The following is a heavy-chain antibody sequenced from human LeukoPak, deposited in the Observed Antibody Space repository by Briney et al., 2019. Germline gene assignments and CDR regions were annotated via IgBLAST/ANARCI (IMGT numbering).Heavy chain of an antibody. CDR2: ISYDGSNK. D-gene: IGHD3-10*01. J-gene: IGHJ4*02. Sequence: GGSLRLSCAASGFTFSSYAMHWVRHAPGKGLEWVAVISYDGSNKYYADSVKGRFTISRDNSKNTLYLQLNSLRAEDTAVYYCARDSTYYYDSGSSGPHYFDNWGQGTLVTVSS. CDR3: ARDSTYYYDSGSSGPHYFDN. V-gene: IGHV3-30*01. CDR1: GFTFSSYA.